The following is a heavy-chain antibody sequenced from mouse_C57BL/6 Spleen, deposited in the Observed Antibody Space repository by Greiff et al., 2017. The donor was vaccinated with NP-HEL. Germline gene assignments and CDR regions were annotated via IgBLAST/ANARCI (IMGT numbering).Heavy chain of an antibody. CDR2: ISYDGSN. V-gene: IGHV3-6*01. CDR3: ARLFYYLDY. CDR1: GYSITSGYY. J-gene: IGHJ2*01. Sequence: VQLKQSGPGLVKPSQSLSLTCSVTGYSITSGYYWNWIRQFPGNKLEWMGYISYDGSNNYNPSLKNRISITRDTSKNQFFLKLNSVTTEDTATYYCARLFYYLDYWGQGTTLTVSS.